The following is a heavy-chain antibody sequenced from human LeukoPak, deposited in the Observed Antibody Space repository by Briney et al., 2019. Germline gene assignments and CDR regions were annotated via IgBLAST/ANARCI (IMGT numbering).Heavy chain of an antibody. CDR1: GGSISSYY. CDR2: IYYSGST. V-gene: IGHV4-59*01. CDR3: AREIAVAGTGNWFDP. Sequence: SETLSLTCTVSGGSISSYYWSWIRQPPGKGLEWIGYIYYSGSTNYNPSPKSRVTISVDTSKNQFSLKLSSVTAADTAVYYCAREIAVAGTGNWFDPWGQGTLVTVSS. D-gene: IGHD6-19*01. J-gene: IGHJ5*02.